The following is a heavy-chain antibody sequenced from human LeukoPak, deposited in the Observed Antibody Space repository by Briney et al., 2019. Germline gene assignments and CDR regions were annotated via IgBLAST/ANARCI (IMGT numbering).Heavy chain of an antibody. Sequence: GESLKISCKVSGYSFTSYWIAWVRQMPGKGLEWMGIISPGDSDTRYSPSFQGQVTISADKSISTAYLQWSSLKASDTAIFYCARRSSIAVRLFYYWGQGTLVTVSS. V-gene: IGHV5-51*01. D-gene: IGHD6-6*01. CDR2: ISPGDSDT. CDR3: ARRSSIAVRLFYY. CDR1: GYSFTSYW. J-gene: IGHJ4*02.